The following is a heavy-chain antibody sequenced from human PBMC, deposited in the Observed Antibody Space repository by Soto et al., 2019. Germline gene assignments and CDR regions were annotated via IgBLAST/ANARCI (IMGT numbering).Heavy chain of an antibody. CDR1: GNTITGHY. CDR3: ARDRWGGRLSGYYHHYYCMDV. J-gene: IGHJ6*02. Sequence: SSVKDFSKDSGNTITGHYMHLGRPAPGQRVEWMGWVNPNSGGNNYSQKVQGWGTLNRDPSLNTAYMELSRLRSDDTAGYYCARDRWGGRLSGYYHHYYCMDVWGQGTTVTGPS. V-gene: IGHV1-2*04. D-gene: IGHD3-22*01. CDR2: VNPNSGGN.